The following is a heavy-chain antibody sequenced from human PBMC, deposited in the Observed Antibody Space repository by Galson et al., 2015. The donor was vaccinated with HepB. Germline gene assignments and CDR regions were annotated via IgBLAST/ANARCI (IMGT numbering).Heavy chain of an antibody. J-gene: IGHJ4*02. CDR3: ARVGVSKFGGALVVPYYFDY. Sequence: ETLSLTCAVYGGSLSDFYWTWIRQPPGKGPEWIGEIKHTGTTNYQPSLKTRAPRSVDTSRDEFSLRLSALTAADTAVYYCARVGVSKFGGALVVPYYFDYWGQGTLVTVSS. CDR1: GGSLSDFY. V-gene: IGHV4-34*01. CDR2: IKHTGTT. D-gene: IGHD3-16*02.